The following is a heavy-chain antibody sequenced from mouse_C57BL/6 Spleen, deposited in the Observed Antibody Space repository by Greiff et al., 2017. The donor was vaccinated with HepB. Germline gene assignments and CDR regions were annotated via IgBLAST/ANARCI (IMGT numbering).Heavy chain of an antibody. J-gene: IGHJ1*03. D-gene: IGHD1-1*01. CDR2: ISDGGSYT. V-gene: IGHV5-4*01. Sequence: EVQLVESGGGLVKPGGSLKLSCAASGFTFSSYAMSWVRQTPEKRLEWVATISDGGSYTYYPDNVKGRFTISRDNAKNNLYLQMSHLKSEDTAMYYCARDRDYYGSSYSWYFDVWGTGTTVTVSS. CDR3: ARDRDYYGSSYSWYFDV. CDR1: GFTFSSYA.